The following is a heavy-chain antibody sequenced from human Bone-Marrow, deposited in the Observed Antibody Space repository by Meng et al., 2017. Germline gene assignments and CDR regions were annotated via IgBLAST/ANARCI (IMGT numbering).Heavy chain of an antibody. V-gene: IGHV3-74*01. Sequence: GGSLRLSCAASGFTFSDYWMLWVRQAPGKGLVWVSRINGDGSITGYADSVKGRFTISRDNAKNTLYLHMNSLGVEDTAVYYCARDQQDSYGAPFDYWGQGTLVTVSS. J-gene: IGHJ4*02. D-gene: IGHD5-18*01. CDR2: INGDGSIT. CDR1: GFTFSDYW. CDR3: ARDQQDSYGAPFDY.